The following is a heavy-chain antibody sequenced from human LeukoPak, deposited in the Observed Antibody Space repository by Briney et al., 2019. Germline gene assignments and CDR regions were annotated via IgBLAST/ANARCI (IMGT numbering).Heavy chain of an antibody. CDR1: GYTLTELS. D-gene: IGHD6-13*01. V-gene: IGHV1-24*01. J-gene: IGHJ3*02. CDR3: ATPGIAAAGTTAFDI. CDR2: FDPEDGET. Sequence: ASVKVSCKVSGYTLTELSMHWVRQAPGKGLEWMGGFDPEDGETIYAQKFQGRVTMTEDTSTDTAYMELSSLRSEDTAVYYCATPGIAAAGTTAFDIWGQGTMVTVSS.